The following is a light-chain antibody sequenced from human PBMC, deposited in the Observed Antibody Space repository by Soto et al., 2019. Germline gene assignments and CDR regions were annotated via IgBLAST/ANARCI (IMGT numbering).Light chain of an antibody. CDR2: GAP. J-gene: IGKJ2*01. V-gene: IGKV3-20*01. Sequence: ETVLTQSPGTLSLSPGERATLSCRASQSVTSRYLAWYQQKPGQAPRLLIYGAPNRATGIPDRFSGSGSGTEFTLTISRLEPDDFAVYYCQQYITSPPMYTVGQGTKLEIK. CDR3: QQYITSPPMYT. CDR1: QSVTSRY.